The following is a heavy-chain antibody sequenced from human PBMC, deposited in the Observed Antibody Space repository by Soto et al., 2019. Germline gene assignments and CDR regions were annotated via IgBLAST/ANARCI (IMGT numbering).Heavy chain of an antibody. D-gene: IGHD3-16*01. CDR1: GYTFTGYY. J-gene: IGHJ6*02. CDR2: INPNSGGT. CDR3: AREGGGEHYYYGMDV. V-gene: IGHV1-2*04. Sequence: ASVKVSCKGSGYTFTGYYMHWVRQAPGQGLEWMGWINPNSGGTNYAQKFQGWVTMTRDTSISTAYMELSRLRSDDTAVYYCAREGGGEHYYYGMDVWGQGTTVTVSS.